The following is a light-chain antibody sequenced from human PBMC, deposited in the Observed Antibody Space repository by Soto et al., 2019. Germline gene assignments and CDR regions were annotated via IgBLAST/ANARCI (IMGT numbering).Light chain of an antibody. J-gene: IGLJ3*02. CDR2: DVT. Sequence: QSALTQPRSVSGSPGQSVTISCTGTSSDVGGYNYVSWYQQHPGKAPKLIIYDVTTRPSGVPDRFSGSKSGNTASLTISGLQAEDEGDFYCCSYAGRYIGVFGGGTKVTVL. CDR3: CSYAGRYIGV. V-gene: IGLV2-11*01. CDR1: SSDVGGYNY.